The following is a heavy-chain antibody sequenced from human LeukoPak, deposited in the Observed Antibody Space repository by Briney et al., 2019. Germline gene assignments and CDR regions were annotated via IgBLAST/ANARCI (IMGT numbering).Heavy chain of an antibody. V-gene: IGHV3-48*04. Sequence: GGPLRLSCAASGFTFSDNSMNWVRQAPGKGLEWVSYISSSRNNIYYADSVKGRFTISRDNAKSSLFLQMNSLRAEDTAVYYCARAPTDDYGDYSFDYWGQGTLVTVSS. CDR3: ARAPTDDYGDYSFDY. D-gene: IGHD4-17*01. J-gene: IGHJ4*02. CDR1: GFTFSDNS. CDR2: ISSSRNNI.